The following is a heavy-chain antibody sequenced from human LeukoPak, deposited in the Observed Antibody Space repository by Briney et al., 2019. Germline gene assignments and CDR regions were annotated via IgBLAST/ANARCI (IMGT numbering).Heavy chain of an antibody. CDR2: ISSSSSTI. D-gene: IGHD3-16*01. V-gene: IGHV3-48*01. CDR1: GFTFSNHG. J-gene: IGHJ4*02. CDR3: AREFERIIDY. Sequence: PGGSLRLSCAASGFTFSNHGMNWVRQAPGKGLEWVSYISSSSSTIYYADSVKGRFTTSRDNAKNSLYLQMNSLRAEDTAVYYCAREFERIIDYWGQGTLVTVSS.